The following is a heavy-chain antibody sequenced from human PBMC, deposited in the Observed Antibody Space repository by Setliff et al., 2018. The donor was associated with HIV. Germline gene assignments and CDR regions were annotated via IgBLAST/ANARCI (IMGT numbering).Heavy chain of an antibody. Sequence: WASVKVSCKASGYTFRRFGITWVRQAPGQGLEWMGWTSASNGDTNYAQKFQGRVTMTTDTSTSTAYMELRSLRSDDTAVYYCARAGAEVTSHFDWWGQGTLVTVSS. J-gene: IGHJ4*02. CDR1: GYTFRRFG. CDR2: TSASNGDT. D-gene: IGHD2-21*02. CDR3: ARAGAEVTSHFDW. V-gene: IGHV1-18*04.